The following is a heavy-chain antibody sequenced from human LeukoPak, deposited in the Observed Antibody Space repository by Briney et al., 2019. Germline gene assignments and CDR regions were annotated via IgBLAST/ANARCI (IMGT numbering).Heavy chain of an antibody. V-gene: IGHV3-30*02. CDR2: TVYDGSTK. CDR3: AKDLGSTNYVVDV. CDR1: VFTFRIFG. J-gene: IGHJ6*02. D-gene: IGHD4-11*01. Sequence: GRSLRLSCAACVFTFRIFGMHGVPEAPGRGREGGAVTVYDGSTKYYADPVQGRFTISRDNSKNTLYLQMNSLRIADAAVYYCAKDLGSTNYVVDVWGQGTTVTVSS.